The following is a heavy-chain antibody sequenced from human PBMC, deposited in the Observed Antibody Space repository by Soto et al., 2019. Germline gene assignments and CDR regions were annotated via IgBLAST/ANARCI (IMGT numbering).Heavy chain of an antibody. Sequence: GGSLRLSCAASGFTFSSYGMHWVRQAPGKGLEWVAVIWYDGSNKYYADSVKGRFTISRDNSKNTLYLQMNSLRAEDTAVYYCARGGTGMITFGGVIVSCYFDYWGQGTLVTVSS. J-gene: IGHJ4*02. D-gene: IGHD3-16*02. CDR2: IWYDGSNK. V-gene: IGHV3-33*01. CDR3: ARGGTGMITFGGVIVSCYFDY. CDR1: GFTFSSYG.